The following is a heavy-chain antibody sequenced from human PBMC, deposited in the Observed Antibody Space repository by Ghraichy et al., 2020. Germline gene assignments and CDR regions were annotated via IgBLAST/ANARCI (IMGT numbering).Heavy chain of an antibody. Sequence: SETLSLTCSVSGGSINNYFWSWIRQSPGKGLEWIGYMYYSGGSSYNPSLKSRVTISVDTSKNQFSLNLRSVTAADTAVYYCARGLQDMYSLLQGEDIGDGVYLDYWGQGILVTVSS. CDR1: GGSINNYF. CDR3: ARGLQDMYSLLQGEDIGDGVYLDY. J-gene: IGHJ4*02. CDR2: MYYSGGS. V-gene: IGHV4-59*01. D-gene: IGHD1-26*01.